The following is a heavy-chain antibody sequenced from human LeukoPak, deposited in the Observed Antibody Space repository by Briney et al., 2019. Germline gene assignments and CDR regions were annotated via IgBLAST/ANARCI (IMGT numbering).Heavy chain of an antibody. Sequence: GGSLRLSCAASEFSVGSNYMTWVRQAPGKGLEWVSLIYSGGSTYYADSVKGRFTISRDNSKNTLYLQMNSLRAEDTAVYYCAREGGSYDLDYWGQGTLVTVSS. CDR1: EFSVGSNY. J-gene: IGHJ4*02. CDR3: AREGGSYDLDY. D-gene: IGHD1-26*01. CDR2: IYSGGST. V-gene: IGHV3-66*01.